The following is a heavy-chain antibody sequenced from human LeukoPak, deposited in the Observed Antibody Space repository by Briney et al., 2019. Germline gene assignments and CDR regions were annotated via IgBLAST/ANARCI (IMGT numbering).Heavy chain of an antibody. J-gene: IGHJ4*02. CDR2: INPNSGCT. CDR3: ARGFGDSSGYYDDY. D-gene: IGHD3-22*01. Sequence: ASVKVSCKASGYTFTGYYMHWVLQAPAQGLESMGRINPNSGCTNYAQKFQGRVTMTRDTSISTAYMELSRLRSDDTAVYYCARGFGDSSGYYDDYWGQGNLVTVSS. CDR1: GYTFTGYY. V-gene: IGHV1-2*06.